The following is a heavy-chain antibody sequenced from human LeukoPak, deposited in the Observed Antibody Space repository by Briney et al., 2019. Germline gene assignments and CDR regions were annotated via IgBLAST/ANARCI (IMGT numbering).Heavy chain of an antibody. CDR3: AKTKRRYFDWPKHYYYGMDV. CDR1: GFTFSSYG. V-gene: IGHV3-30*18. CDR2: ISDNGSNK. Sequence: GGSLRLSCAASGFTFSSYGMHWVRQAPGKGLEWVAVISDNGSNKYYADSVKGRFTISRDYSKNTLYLQMNSLRAEDTAVYYCAKTKRRYFDWPKHYYYGMDVWGQGTTVTVSS. D-gene: IGHD3-9*01. J-gene: IGHJ6*02.